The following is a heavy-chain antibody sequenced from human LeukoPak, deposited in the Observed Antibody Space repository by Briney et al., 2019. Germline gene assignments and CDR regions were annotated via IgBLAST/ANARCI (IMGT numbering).Heavy chain of an antibody. CDR2: IYHSGNT. CDR1: GGSFSSSNW. D-gene: IGHD3-10*01. V-gene: IGHV4-4*02. J-gene: IGHJ3*02. CDR3: ARGLGSGTRAFDI. Sequence: SGTLSLTCAVSGGSFSSSNWWSWVRQPPGKGLEWIGEIYHSGNTNYNPSLKSRVTISVDKSKNQFSLKLSSVTAADTAVYYCARGLGSGTRAFDIWGQGTMVTVSS.